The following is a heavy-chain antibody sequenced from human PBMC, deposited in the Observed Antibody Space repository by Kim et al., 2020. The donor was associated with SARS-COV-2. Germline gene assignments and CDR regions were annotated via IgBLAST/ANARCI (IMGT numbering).Heavy chain of an antibody. CDR2: INRNGSAQ. CDR1: GFTFRNYW. J-gene: IGHJ4*02. CDR3: AKGLDFYL. V-gene: IGHV3-7*03. Sequence: GGSLRLSCVASGFTFRNYWMSWVRQAPGKGLEWVANINRNGSAQYYVDSVMGRFTISRDNAENSVYLQMNSLRAEDTAVYYCAKGLDFYLWGQGALVTVSS. D-gene: IGHD3-3*01.